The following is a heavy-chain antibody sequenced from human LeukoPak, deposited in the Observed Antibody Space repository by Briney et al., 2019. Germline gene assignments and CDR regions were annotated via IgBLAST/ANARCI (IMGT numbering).Heavy chain of an antibody. CDR1: GFTFSRYS. V-gene: IGHV3-64*01. D-gene: IGHD2-15*01. CDR3: ARTSIESRDADY. Sequence: PGGSLRLSYAPCGFTFSRYSMHLLRQAPGKGLEYVSAISNNGGSTYYAKSVKGRFTISRDNSKNTLYLQMGSLRAEDMAVYYCARTSIESRDADYWGQGTLVTVSS. CDR2: ISNNGGST. J-gene: IGHJ4*02.